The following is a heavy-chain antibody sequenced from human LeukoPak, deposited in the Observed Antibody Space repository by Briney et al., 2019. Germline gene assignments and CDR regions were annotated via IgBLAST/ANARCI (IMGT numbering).Heavy chain of an antibody. J-gene: IGHJ5*02. CDR3: ARGGYDFWNGYYTDNWFDP. CDR2: ISAYNGNT. V-gene: IGHV1-18*01. Sequence: ASVKVSCKASGYTFTSYGITWVLQAPGQGLEWMGWISAYNGNTNYAQKLQGRVTMTTDTSTSTAYVELRSLRSDDTAVFYCARGGYDFWNGYYTDNWFDPWGQGTLVTVSS. CDR1: GYTFTSYG. D-gene: IGHD3-3*01.